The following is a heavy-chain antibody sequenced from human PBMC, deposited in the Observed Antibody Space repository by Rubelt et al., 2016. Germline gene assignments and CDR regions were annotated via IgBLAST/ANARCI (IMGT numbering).Heavy chain of an antibody. CDR2: INHGGST. D-gene: IGHD6-6*01. CDR3: ARGRKLVVYY. Sequence: QMQLQPWGAGLLKPSETLSLTCAVYGGSFIGYYWSWIRQPPGKGLEWIGEINHGGSTNYTPSPKSRVTISVETAKNQFSRKLGSVTAADTAVYYGARGRKLVVYYWGQGTLVTVSS. V-gene: IGHV4-34*01. J-gene: IGHJ4*02. CDR1: GGSFIGYY.